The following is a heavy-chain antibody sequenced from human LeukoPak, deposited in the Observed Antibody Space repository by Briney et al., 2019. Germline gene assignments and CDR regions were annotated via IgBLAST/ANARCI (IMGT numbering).Heavy chain of an antibody. CDR3: ARVGDSSGYSVLDT. J-gene: IGHJ5*02. D-gene: IGHD3-22*01. V-gene: IGHV4-59*01. CDR2: IYYSGSA. CDR1: GGSISGYY. Sequence: SETLSLTCTVSGGSISGYYWSWIRRPPGKGLEWIGHIYYSGSADYNASLKSRATMFVDTSKNEFSLTLRSVTAADTAVYYCARVGDSSGYSVLDTWGQGTLVTVSS.